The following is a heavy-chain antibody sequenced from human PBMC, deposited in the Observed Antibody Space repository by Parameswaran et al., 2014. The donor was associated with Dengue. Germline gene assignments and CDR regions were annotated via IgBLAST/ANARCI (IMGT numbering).Heavy chain of an antibody. D-gene: IGHD6-13*01. V-gene: IGHV3-49*02. Sequence: RWIRQPPGKGLEWVGFIRSKAYGGTTEYAASVKGRFTISRDDSKSIAYLQMNSLKTEDTAVYYCTSGVAAAAVLPFYWGQGTLVTVSS. CDR3: TSGVAAAAVLPFY. J-gene: IGHJ4*02. CDR2: IRSKAYGGTT.